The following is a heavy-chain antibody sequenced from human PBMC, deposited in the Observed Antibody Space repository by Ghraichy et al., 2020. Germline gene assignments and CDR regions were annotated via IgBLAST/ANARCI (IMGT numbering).Heavy chain of an antibody. V-gene: IGHV4-31*03. Sequence: SETLSLTCTVSGGSISSGGYYWSWIRQHPGKGLEWIGYIYYSGSTYYNPSLKSRVTISVDTSKNQFSLKLSSVTAADTAVYYCARVIGYRTNYYFDYWGQGTLVTVSS. D-gene: IGHD5-24*01. J-gene: IGHJ4*02. CDR2: IYYSGST. CDR3: ARVIGYRTNYYFDY. CDR1: GGSISSGGYY.